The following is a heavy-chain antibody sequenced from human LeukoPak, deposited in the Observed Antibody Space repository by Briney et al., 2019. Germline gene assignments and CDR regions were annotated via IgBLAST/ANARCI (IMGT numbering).Heavy chain of an antibody. CDR1: GYTFTSYD. Sequence: GASVKVSCKASGYTFTSYDINWVRQATGQGLEWMGWMNPNSGNTGYAQKFQGRVTMTRNTSISTAYMELSSLRSEDTAVYYCAKCSRIAVAGISYWFDPWGQGTLVTVSS. CDR3: AKCSRIAVAGISYWFDP. D-gene: IGHD6-19*01. J-gene: IGHJ5*02. V-gene: IGHV1-8*01. CDR2: MNPNSGNT.